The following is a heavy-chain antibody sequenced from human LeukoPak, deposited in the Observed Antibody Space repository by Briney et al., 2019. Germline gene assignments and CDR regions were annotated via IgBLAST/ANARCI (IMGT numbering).Heavy chain of an antibody. CDR3: ARLEEFGYSLDY. Sequence: SETLSLTCTVSGGSISSYYWSWIRQPPGKGLEWIGYIFYSGSTNYNPSLKSRVTISVDTSKKQFSLKLSSVTAADTALYYCARLEEFGYSLDYWGQGTLVTVSS. J-gene: IGHJ4*02. V-gene: IGHV4-59*08. CDR2: IFYSGST. CDR1: GGSISSYY. D-gene: IGHD6-13*01.